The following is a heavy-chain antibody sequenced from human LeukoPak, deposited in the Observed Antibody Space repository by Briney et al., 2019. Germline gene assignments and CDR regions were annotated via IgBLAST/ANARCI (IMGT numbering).Heavy chain of an antibody. CDR3: ARGSSWYDY. Sequence: GSLRLSCAASGFTISRYWMHWVRQAPGKGLVWVSRINSDGSSTSYADSVRGRFTISRDNGKNTLYLQMNSLRAEDTAVYYCARGSSWYDYWGQGTLVAVSS. CDR1: GFTISRYW. V-gene: IGHV3-74*01. J-gene: IGHJ4*02. CDR2: INSDGSST. D-gene: IGHD6-13*01.